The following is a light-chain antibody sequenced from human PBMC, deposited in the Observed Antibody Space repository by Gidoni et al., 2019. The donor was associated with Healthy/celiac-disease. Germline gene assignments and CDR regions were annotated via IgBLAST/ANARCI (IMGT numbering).Light chain of an antibody. CDR1: QGISMY. J-gene: IGKJ4*01. CDR3: QQLNSNPPNT. CDR2: AAS. V-gene: IGKV1-9*01. Sequence: DIQLIQSPSFLSASVGDRVTLTCRASQGISMYLAWYQHKPGKSPKLLNYAASTLQCGVPSRFSGSGSGTEFTHTISCLQPEYCATYYCQQLNSNPPNTFGGXTKVEIK.